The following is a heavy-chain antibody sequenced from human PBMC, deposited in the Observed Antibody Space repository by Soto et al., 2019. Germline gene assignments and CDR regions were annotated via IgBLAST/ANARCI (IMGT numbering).Heavy chain of an antibody. V-gene: IGHV3-23*01. CDR2: ISGSGGST. CDR3: ATVYYNFWSGYDY. J-gene: IGHJ4*02. CDR1: GFTFSTYA. Sequence: EVQLLESGGGLVQPGGSLRLSCAASGFTFSTYAMSWVRQAPGKGLEWVSAISGSGGSTYYADSVKGRFTISRDNSKNTLYLQVNSLRAEDTGVYYCATVYYNFWSGYDYWGQGALVTVSS. D-gene: IGHD3-3*01.